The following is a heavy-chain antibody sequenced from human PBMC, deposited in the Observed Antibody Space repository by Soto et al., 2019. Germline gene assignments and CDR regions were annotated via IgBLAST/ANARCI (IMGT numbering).Heavy chain of an antibody. CDR1: GFTFSSYW. Sequence: EVQLVESGGGLVQPGGSLRLSCAASGFTFSSYWMSWVRQAPGKGLEWVANIKQDGSEKYYVDSVKGRFTISRDNAKNSLYLQMNSLRAEDTAVYYCARGGTAMVTHAFDIWGQGTMVTVSS. CDR2: IKQDGSEK. CDR3: ARGGTAMVTHAFDI. V-gene: IGHV3-7*03. D-gene: IGHD5-18*01. J-gene: IGHJ3*02.